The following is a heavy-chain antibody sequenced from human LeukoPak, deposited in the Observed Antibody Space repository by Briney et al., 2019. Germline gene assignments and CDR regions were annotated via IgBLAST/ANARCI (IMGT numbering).Heavy chain of an antibody. D-gene: IGHD2-2*01. CDR3: ARDEDIVVVPAATDPPYYYYGMDV. Sequence: GGSLRLSCAASGFTFSSYAMHWVRQAPGKGLEWVAVISYDGSNKYYADSVKGRLTISRDNSKNTLYLQMNSLRAEDTAVYYCARDEDIVVVPAATDPPYYYYGMDVWGQGTTVTVSS. V-gene: IGHV3-30-3*01. CDR1: GFTFSSYA. CDR2: ISYDGSNK. J-gene: IGHJ6*02.